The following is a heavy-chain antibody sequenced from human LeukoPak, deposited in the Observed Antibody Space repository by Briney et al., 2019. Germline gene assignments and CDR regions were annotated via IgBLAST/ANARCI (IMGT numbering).Heavy chain of an antibody. J-gene: IGHJ4*02. Sequence: GGSLRLSCAASGFTFDDYGMSWVRQAPGKGLEWVSGTNWNGARTGYADSVKGRFIISRDSAKNSLYLQMNSLRAEDTALYYCARGAEVQLWSYYFDYWGQGTLVTVSS. D-gene: IGHD5-18*01. CDR1: GFTFDDYG. V-gene: IGHV3-20*04. CDR2: TNWNGART. CDR3: ARGAEVQLWSYYFDY.